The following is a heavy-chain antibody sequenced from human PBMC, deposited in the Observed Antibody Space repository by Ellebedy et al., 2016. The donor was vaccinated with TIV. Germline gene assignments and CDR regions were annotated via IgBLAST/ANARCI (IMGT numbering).Heavy chain of an antibody. J-gene: IGHJ4*02. V-gene: IGHV3-11*01. CDR1: GFTFSDYY. Sequence: GGSLRLSXAASGFTFSDYYMSWIRQAPGKGLEWVSYISSSGSTIYYADSVKGRFTISRDNAKNSLYLQMNSLRAEDTAVYYCARARRPNLEWELQPVWGQGTLVTVSS. CDR3: ARARRPNLEWELQPV. CDR2: ISSSGSTI. D-gene: IGHD1-26*01.